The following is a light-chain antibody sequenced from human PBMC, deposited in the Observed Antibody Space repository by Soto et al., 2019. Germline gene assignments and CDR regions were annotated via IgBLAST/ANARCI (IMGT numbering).Light chain of an antibody. CDR1: QSVSSNY. V-gene: IGKV3-20*01. Sequence: EIVLTQSPGTLSLSPGERATLSCRSSQSVSSNYLAWYQQKPGQAPRLLIYDASSRATGLPDRFSGSGSGTDFTLTISRLEPEDFAVYYCQQYGSSPSTFGQGTKVEIK. CDR3: QQYGSSPST. CDR2: DAS. J-gene: IGKJ1*01.